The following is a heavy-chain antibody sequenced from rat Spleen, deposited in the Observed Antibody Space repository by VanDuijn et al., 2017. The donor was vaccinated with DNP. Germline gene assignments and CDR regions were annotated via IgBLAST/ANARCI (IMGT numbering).Heavy chain of an antibody. CDR3: ARHPNSGYGGYFDY. CDR2: ISASDGTT. D-gene: IGHD4-3*01. V-gene: IGHV5-7*01. Sequence: EVQLVESGGGLVQPGWSLKLSCAASGFTVSDFNMAWVRQAPKKGLEWVATISASDGTTYYPDSVKGRFTISRDNAESSLYLQMNSLRSEETATYYCARHPNSGYGGYFDYWGQGVMVTVSS. J-gene: IGHJ2*01. CDR1: GFTVSDFN.